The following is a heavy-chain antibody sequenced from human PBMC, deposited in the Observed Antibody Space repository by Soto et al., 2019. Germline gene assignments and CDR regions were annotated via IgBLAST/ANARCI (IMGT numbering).Heavy chain of an antibody. J-gene: IGHJ3*02. CDR1: GFTVSSIY. V-gene: IGHV3-53*01. D-gene: IGHD3-22*01. CDR3: ARGGYYYDSNGYPSALDI. Sequence: GSLRLSCAASGFTVSSIYMSWVRQAPGKGLEWVSVIYGGGNIAHTESVRGRFTISRDNAKNTLYLQMNSLRAEDTGVYYCARGGYYYDSNGYPSALDIWGQGTMVTVSS. CDR2: IYGGGNI.